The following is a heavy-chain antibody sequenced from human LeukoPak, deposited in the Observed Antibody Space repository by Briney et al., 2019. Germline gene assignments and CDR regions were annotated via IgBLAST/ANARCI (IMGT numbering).Heavy chain of an antibody. CDR1: GGSISSYY. D-gene: IGHD6-13*01. Sequence: SETLSLTCTVSGGSISSYYWSWIRQPPGKGLEWIGYIYYSGSTNYNPSLKSRVTISVDTSKNQFSLKLSSVTAADTAVYYCARAPRPAAAHLYYYYGMDVWGQGTTVTVSS. CDR3: ARAPRPAAAHLYYYYGMDV. CDR2: IYYSGST. V-gene: IGHV4-59*01. J-gene: IGHJ6*02.